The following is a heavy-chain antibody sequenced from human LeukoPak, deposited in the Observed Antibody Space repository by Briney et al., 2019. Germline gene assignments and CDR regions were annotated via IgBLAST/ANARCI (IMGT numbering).Heavy chain of an antibody. CDR2: ISGSGGST. CDR3: AKLTIFGVVTDRRDAFDI. D-gene: IGHD3-3*01. J-gene: IGHJ3*02. V-gene: IGHV3-23*01. Sequence: GGSLRLSCTASGFTFSDYAMNWIRQAPGKGLEWVSAISGSGGSTYYADSVKGRFTISRDNSKNTLYLQMNSLRAEDTAVYYCAKLTIFGVVTDRRDAFDIWGQGTMVTVSS. CDR1: GFTFSDYA.